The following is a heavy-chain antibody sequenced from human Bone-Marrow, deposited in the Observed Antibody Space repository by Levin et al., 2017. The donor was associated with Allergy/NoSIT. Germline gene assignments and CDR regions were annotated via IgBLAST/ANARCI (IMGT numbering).Heavy chain of an antibody. CDR3: AKHFQEGFFYPFGS. Sequence: LGESLKISCAPSGFPFREYGMSWVRQAPGRGLEWVSTISSSGVNSYYADSVKGRFTISRDNSENMLYLQMNSLRAGDTAVYYWAKHFQEGFFYPFGSWGQGTLVTVSS. J-gene: IGHJ4*02. D-gene: IGHD2/OR15-2a*01. V-gene: IGHV3-23*01. CDR1: GFPFREYG. CDR2: ISSSGVNS.